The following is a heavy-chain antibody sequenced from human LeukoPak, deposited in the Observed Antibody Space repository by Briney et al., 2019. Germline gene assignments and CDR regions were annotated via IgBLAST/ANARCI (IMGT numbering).Heavy chain of an antibody. CDR2: ISYDGSNK. J-gene: IGHJ4*02. D-gene: IGHD3-3*01. Sequence: GGSLRLPCAASGLTFSSYAMHWVRQAPGKGLEWVAVISYDGSNKYFADSVKGRFTISRDNSKNTLYLQMNSLRAEDSAVYYCARDQGDFWSGLLYYFDYWGQGALVTVSS. CDR3: ARDQGDFWSGLLYYFDY. V-gene: IGHV3-30-3*01. CDR1: GLTFSSYA.